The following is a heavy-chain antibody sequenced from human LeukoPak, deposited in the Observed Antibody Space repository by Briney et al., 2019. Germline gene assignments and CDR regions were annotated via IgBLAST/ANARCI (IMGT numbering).Heavy chain of an antibody. J-gene: IGHJ6*03. V-gene: IGHV3-53*01. CDR3: AKVGAIYYYYYYMDV. CDR1: GFTFSSYS. D-gene: IGHD1-26*01. Sequence: GGSLRLSCAASGFTFSSYSMNWVRQAPGKGLEWVSVIYPGGSTYYAESVKGRFTISRDNSKNTLFLQTNSLRAEDTAVYYCAKVGAIYYYYYYMDVWGKGTTVTVSS. CDR2: IYPGGST.